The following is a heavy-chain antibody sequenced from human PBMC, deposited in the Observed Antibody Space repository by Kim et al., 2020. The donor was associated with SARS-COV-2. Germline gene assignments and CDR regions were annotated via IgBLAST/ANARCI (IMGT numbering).Heavy chain of an antibody. Sequence: GGSLRLSCAASGFTFSSYAMHWVRQAPGKGLEWVAVISYDGSNKYYADSVKGRFTISRDNSKNTLYLQMNSLRAEDTAVYYCARDLVVVVAATPYYYYYYGMDVWGQGTTVTVSS. CDR2: ISYDGSNK. D-gene: IGHD2-15*01. CDR3: ARDLVVVVAATPYYYYYYGMDV. CDR1: GFTFSSYA. J-gene: IGHJ6*02. V-gene: IGHV3-30-3*01.